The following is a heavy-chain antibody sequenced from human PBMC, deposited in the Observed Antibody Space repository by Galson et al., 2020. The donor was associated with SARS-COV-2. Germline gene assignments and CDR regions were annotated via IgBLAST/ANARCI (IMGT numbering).Heavy chain of an antibody. Sequence: GESLKISCAASGFTFSSYGMHWVRQAPGKGLEWVAVIWYDGSNKYYADSVKGRFTISRDNSKNTLYLQMNSLRAEDTAVYYCAREGRYCSGGSCYHDYWGQGTLVTVSS. D-gene: IGHD2-15*01. CDR3: AREGRYCSGGSCYHDY. CDR1: GFTFSSYG. J-gene: IGHJ4*02. CDR2: IWYDGSNK. V-gene: IGHV3-33*01.